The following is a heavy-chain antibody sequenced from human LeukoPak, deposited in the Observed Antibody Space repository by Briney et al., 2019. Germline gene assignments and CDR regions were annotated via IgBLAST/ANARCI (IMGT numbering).Heavy chain of an antibody. J-gene: IGHJ4*02. CDR3: ARKYCSTTSCLFDN. CDR2: ISSSGTTI. Sequence: GGSLRLSCAASGFTFSSYAMNWVRQAPGKGLQWVSDISSSGTTIYYADSVKGRFTISRDNAKNSLYLQMNNLRAEDTAVYYCARKYCSTTSCLFDNWGQGTLVTVSS. V-gene: IGHV3-48*03. CDR1: GFTFSSYA. D-gene: IGHD2-2*01.